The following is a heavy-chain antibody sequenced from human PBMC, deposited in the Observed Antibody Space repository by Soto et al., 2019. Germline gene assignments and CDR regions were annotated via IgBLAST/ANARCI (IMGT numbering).Heavy chain of an antibody. CDR3: ARVPQWCMHWLDV. V-gene: IGHV3-21*01. CDR1: GFTFSIHN. Sequence: GVSLRLSCAVSGFTFSIHNMNWVRQAPGKGLEWVSSISSSRTYIYYADSVKGRFTISRDNAKNSLYLQMNSLRAEDTAVYFCARVPQWCMHWLDVWGQGTTVNVSS. J-gene: IGHJ6*02. CDR2: ISSSRTYI. D-gene: IGHD2-8*01.